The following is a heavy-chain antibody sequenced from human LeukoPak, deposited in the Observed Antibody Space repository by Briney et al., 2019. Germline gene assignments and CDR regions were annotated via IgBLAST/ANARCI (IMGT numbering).Heavy chain of an antibody. CDR2: IYYSGST. CDR1: GGSISSGDYY. CDR3: ARLGGATSPFGY. Sequence: SETLSLTCTVSGGSISSGDYYWSWIRQPPGKGLEWIGYIYYSGSTYYNPSLKSRVTISVDTSKNQFSLNLSSVTAADTAIYYCARLGGATSPFGYWGQGTLVTVSS. V-gene: IGHV4-30-4*01. D-gene: IGHD1-26*01. J-gene: IGHJ4*02.